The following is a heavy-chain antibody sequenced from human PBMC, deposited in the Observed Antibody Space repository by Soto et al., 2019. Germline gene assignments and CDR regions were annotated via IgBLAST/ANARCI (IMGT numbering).Heavy chain of an antibody. D-gene: IGHD6-19*01. CDR2: VNTDETRT. Sequence: EVQLVESGGGLGQPGGSLRLSCGASGFTFSSYWMHWVRQTPGKGLVWVARVNTDETRTSYADSVKGRFTVSRDNAKNTLYLQMNRLRAEDTAVYYCARVLNGQWYFDYWGQGTQVTVSS. V-gene: IGHV3-74*01. J-gene: IGHJ4*02. CDR3: ARVLNGQWYFDY. CDR1: GFTFSSYW.